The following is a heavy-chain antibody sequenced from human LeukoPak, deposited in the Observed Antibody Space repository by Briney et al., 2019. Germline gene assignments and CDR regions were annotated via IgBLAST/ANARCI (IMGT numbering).Heavy chain of an antibody. CDR2: ISTYNGNT. V-gene: IGHV1-18*01. CDR3: ASRNQYSSGWYALDY. CDR1: GYTFINYD. J-gene: IGHJ4*02. D-gene: IGHD6-19*01. Sequence: ASVKVSCKASGYTFINYDFSWVRQAPGQGLEWMGWISTYNGNTNYAQKLQGRVTMTTDTSTSTAYMELRSLRSDDTAVYYCASRNQYSSGWYALDYWGQGTLVTVSS.